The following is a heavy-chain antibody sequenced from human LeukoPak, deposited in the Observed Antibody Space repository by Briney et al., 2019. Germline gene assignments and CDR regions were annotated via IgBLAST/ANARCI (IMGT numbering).Heavy chain of an antibody. V-gene: IGHV7-4-1*02. CDR2: INTNTGNP. Sequence: ASVKVSCKASGYTFTSYAMNWVRQAPGQGLEWMGWINTNTGNPTYAQGFTGRFVFSLDTSVSTAYLQISSLKAEGTAVYYCARSPLRVRNYDFWSGYYRSHYFDYWGQGTLVTVSS. D-gene: IGHD3-3*01. J-gene: IGHJ4*02. CDR1: GYTFTSYA. CDR3: ARSPLRVRNYDFWSGYYRSHYFDY.